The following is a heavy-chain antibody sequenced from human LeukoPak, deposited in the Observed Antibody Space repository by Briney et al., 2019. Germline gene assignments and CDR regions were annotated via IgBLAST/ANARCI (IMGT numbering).Heavy chain of an antibody. Sequence: PSETLSLTCTVSGGSISSSSHYWGWIRQPPGEGLEWIGSIYYSGSTYYNPSLKSRVTISVDTSKNQFSLRLSSVTAADTAVYYCARSPPGYYYDSSGCDYWGQGTLVTVSS. CDR2: IYYSGST. D-gene: IGHD3-22*01. J-gene: IGHJ4*02. CDR1: GGSISSSSHY. CDR3: ARSPPGYYYDSSGCDY. V-gene: IGHV4-39*01.